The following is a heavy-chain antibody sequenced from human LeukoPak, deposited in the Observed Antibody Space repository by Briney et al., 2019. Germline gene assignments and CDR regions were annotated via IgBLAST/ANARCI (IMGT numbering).Heavy chain of an antibody. CDR1: GYSISSGYY. Sequence: PSETLSLTCTVSGYSISSGYYWGWIRPPPGKGLEWIGSIYHSGSTYYNPSLKSRVTISVDTSKNQFPLKLSSVTAADTAVYYCARSYYYDSSGYFYWGQGTLVTVSS. J-gene: IGHJ4*02. D-gene: IGHD3-22*01. CDR2: IYHSGST. CDR3: ARSYYYDSSGYFY. V-gene: IGHV4-38-2*02.